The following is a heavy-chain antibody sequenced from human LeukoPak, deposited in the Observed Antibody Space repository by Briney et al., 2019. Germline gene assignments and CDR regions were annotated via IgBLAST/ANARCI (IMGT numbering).Heavy chain of an antibody. Sequence: GGSLRLSCAGSGFTFNSPSWMSWVRQAPGKGLEWVANINADGSRKYYVDSVKGRFTISKDNAKKSLYLEMNSLTAEDTAVYYYARSERWGQGTLVTVSS. CDR3: ARSER. J-gene: IGHJ4*02. CDR2: INADGSRK. V-gene: IGHV3-7*01. CDR1: GFTFNSPSW.